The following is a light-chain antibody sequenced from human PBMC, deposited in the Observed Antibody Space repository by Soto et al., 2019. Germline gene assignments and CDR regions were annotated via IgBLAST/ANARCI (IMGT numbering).Light chain of an antibody. Sequence: DIVLTQSPLSLTVTPGESASISCTSSESLLHRNGNTLLDWYLQKPGQSPQLLIYLVSRRASGVPDRFSGGGSGSDFTLTISRVEAEDVGVYFCAQGLATPFTFGGGTKVEIK. CDR1: ESLLHRNGNTL. CDR2: LVS. J-gene: IGKJ4*01. V-gene: IGKV2-28*01. CDR3: AQGLATPFT.